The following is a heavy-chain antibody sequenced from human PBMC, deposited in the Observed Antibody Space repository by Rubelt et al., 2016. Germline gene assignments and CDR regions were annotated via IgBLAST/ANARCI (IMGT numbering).Heavy chain of an antibody. D-gene: IGHD4/OR15-4a*01. J-gene: IGHJ4*02. CDR2: ITSNSGDT. CDR3: GRGFEGGASDY. V-gene: IGHV1-2*02. CDR1: GYTFTAHY. Sequence: QVQLVQSRAEVKMSGASVKVSCKASGYTFTAHYIHWVRQAPGQGLEWMGWITSNSGDTNYAQKIQGKVTMTRDMSISTVYMGLSSLTSDDTAVYFCGRGFEGGASDYWGQGTLVTVSS.